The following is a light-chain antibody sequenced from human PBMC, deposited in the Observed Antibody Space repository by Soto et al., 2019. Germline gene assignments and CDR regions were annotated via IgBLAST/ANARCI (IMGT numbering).Light chain of an antibody. CDR1: QSVSSY. CDR3: QQRSNWPPYT. Sequence: EIVLTQSPATLSLSPGGKATLSCRASQSVSSYFAWYQQKPGQAPRLLIYDASNRATGIPARFSGSGSGTDFTLTISSPEPEDFAVYYGQQRSNWPPYTFGQGTRLEIK. CDR2: DAS. J-gene: IGKJ2*01. V-gene: IGKV3-11*01.